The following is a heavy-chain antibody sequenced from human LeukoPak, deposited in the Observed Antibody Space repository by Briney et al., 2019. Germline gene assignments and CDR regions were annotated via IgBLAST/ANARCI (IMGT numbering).Heavy chain of an antibody. D-gene: IGHD6-19*01. CDR1: GGSISSSSYY. Sequence: SETLSLTCTVSGGSISSSSYYWGWIRQPPGKGLEWIGSIYYTGSTYYNPSLKSRVTISVDTSKNQFSLKLSSVTAADTAVYYCARPHSSGWYPFDSWGQGTLVTVSS. CDR2: IYYTGST. J-gene: IGHJ4*02. CDR3: ARPHSSGWYPFDS. V-gene: IGHV4-39*01.